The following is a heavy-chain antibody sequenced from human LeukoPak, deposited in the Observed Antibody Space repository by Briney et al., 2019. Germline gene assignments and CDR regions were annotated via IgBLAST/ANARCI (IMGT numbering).Heavy chain of an antibody. J-gene: IGHJ1*01. CDR2: IKQDGSEK. CDR1: GFTFSSYW. V-gene: IGHV3-7*01. D-gene: IGHD6-13*01. Sequence: GGSLRLSCATSGFTFSSYWMSWVRQAPGKGLEWVANIKQDGSEKYYVDSVKGRFTISRDNAKNSLYLQMNSLRAEDTAVYYCARDGAGYSSSWYLAEYFQHWGQGTLVTVSS. CDR3: ARDGAGYSSSWYLAEYFQH.